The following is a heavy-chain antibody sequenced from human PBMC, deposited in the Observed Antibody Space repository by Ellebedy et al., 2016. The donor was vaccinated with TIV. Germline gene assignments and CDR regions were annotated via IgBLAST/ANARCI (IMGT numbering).Heavy chain of an antibody. Sequence: GGSLRLXCAASPFTFSQFAVHWVRQALGKGLEWVAVISNDGTNEHYADSVKGRFTVSRDNSRKTVSLQMTSLRDDDTAVYYCARDGSCGGGKCYSGLPDFWGQGTLVTVSS. CDR2: ISNDGTNE. J-gene: IGHJ4*02. V-gene: IGHV3-30-3*01. CDR1: PFTFSQFA. CDR3: ARDGSCGGGKCYSGLPDF. D-gene: IGHD2-15*01.